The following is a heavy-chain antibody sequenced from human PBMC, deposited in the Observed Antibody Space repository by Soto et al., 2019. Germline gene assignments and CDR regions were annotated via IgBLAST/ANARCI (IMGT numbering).Heavy chain of an antibody. CDR2: IWNNGNRK. D-gene: IGHD2-2*01. CDR3: ARAVSTTAVNWFDP. Sequence: QVQLVESGGGVVQPGRSLRLSCAASGFTFWNYGMHWVRQAPGKGPAWVATIWNNGNRKYYADSVTGRFTISRDNSRNTLYLEMNSLRGEDTAVYYCARAVSTTAVNWFDPWGQGTQVTVSS. CDR1: GFTFWNYG. J-gene: IGHJ5*02. V-gene: IGHV3-33*01.